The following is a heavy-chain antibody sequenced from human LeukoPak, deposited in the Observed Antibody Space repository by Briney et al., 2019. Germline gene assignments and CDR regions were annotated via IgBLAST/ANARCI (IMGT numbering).Heavy chain of an antibody. CDR1: GFTFSDYY. CDR2: ISSSGSTI. V-gene: IGHV3-11*01. Sequence: GGSPRLSCAASGFTFSDYYMSWIRQAPGKGLEWVSYISSSGSTIYYADSVKGRFTISRDNAKNSLYLQMNSLRAEDTAVYYCARGGDYYDSSGSPWDYWGQGTLVSVSS. D-gene: IGHD3-22*01. CDR3: ARGGDYYDSSGSPWDY. J-gene: IGHJ4*02.